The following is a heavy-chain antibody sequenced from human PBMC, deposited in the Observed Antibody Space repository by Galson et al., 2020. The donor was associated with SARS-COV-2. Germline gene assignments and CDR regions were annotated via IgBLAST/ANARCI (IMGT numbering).Heavy chain of an antibody. CDR3: AKESTMWEYNWFDP. CDR2: ISGRGT. CDR1: GFTFSSHA. J-gene: IGHJ5*02. V-gene: IGHV3-23*01. D-gene: IGHD1-26*01. Sequence: GESLKISCAASGFTFSSHAMSWVRQAPGKGLEWVSEISGRGTYYADSVKGRFTISRDNSKNTLYLQMNSLRAEDTALYYCAKESTMWEYNWFDPWGQGTLVTVSS.